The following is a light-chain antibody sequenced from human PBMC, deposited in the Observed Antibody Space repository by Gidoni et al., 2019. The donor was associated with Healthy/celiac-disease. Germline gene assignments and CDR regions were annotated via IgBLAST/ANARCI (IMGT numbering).Light chain of an antibody. J-gene: IGKJ1*01. CDR2: YAS. CDR3: QQYYSTLWT. V-gene: IGKV1D-43*01. Sequence: AIRLTQSPLSLSASVGDRVTITCWASQGISSYLAWYQQKPAKAPKLFIYYASSLPSGVPSRFSGSGSGTDYTLTISSLQPEDFATYYCQQYYSTLWTFGQGTKVEIK. CDR1: QGISSY.